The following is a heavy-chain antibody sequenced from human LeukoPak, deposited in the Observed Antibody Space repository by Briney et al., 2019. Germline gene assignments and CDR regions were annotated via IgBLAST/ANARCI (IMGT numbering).Heavy chain of an antibody. V-gene: IGHV1-2*02. CDR2: INPNSGGT. CDR1: GYTFTGYY. J-gene: IGHJ4*02. CDR3: ATRGLDYYGSGSLDY. Sequence: ASVKVSCKASGYTFTGYYMHWVRQAPGQGLEWMGWINPNSGGTNYAQKLQGRVTMTTDTSTSTAYMELRSLRSDDTAVYYCATRGLDYYGSGSLDYWGQGTLVTVSS. D-gene: IGHD3-10*01.